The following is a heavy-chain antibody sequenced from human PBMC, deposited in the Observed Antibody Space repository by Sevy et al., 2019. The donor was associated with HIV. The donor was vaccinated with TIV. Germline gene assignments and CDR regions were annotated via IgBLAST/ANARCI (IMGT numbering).Heavy chain of an antibody. CDR3: ARVCHTADRNYYYYMDV. V-gene: IGHV3-11*06. J-gene: IGHJ6*03. Sequence: GGSLRLSCAASGFTFSDYYMSWIRQAPGKGLEWVSYISSSSSYTNYADSVKGRFTISRDNAKNSLYLQMNSLRDEDTAVYYCARVCHTADRNYYYYMDVWGKGTTVTVSS. CDR2: ISSSSSYT. D-gene: IGHD5-18*01. CDR1: GFTFSDYY.